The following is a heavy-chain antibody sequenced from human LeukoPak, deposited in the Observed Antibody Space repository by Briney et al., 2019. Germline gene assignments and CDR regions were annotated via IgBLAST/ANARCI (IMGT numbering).Heavy chain of an antibody. V-gene: IGHV3-30*18. D-gene: IGHD3-22*01. CDR3: AKERGYYYDSSFSY. CDR1: GFTFSSYG. Sequence: PGRSLRLSCAASGFTFSSYGMHWVRQAPGKGLEWVAVISYDGSSKYYADSVKGRFTISRDNSKNTLYLQMNSLRAEDTAVYYCAKERGYYYDSSFSYWGQGTLVTVSS. J-gene: IGHJ4*02. CDR2: ISYDGSSK.